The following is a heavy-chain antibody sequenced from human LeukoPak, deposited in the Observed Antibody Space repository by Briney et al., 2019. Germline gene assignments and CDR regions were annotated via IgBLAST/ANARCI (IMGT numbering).Heavy chain of an antibody. J-gene: IGHJ5*02. CDR3: AREDYCTNGVCWAFDP. CDR1: GCSISSSDYY. CDR2: TYYTGST. Sequence: PSETLSLTCSVSGCSISSSDYYWSWIRQPPGKGLEWLGNTYYTGSTSCNPSLKSRVTLSVDTFKNQFSLHLSSVTAADTAVYYCAREDYCTNGVCWAFDPWGQGTLVTVSS. D-gene: IGHD2-8*01. V-gene: IGHV4-39*07.